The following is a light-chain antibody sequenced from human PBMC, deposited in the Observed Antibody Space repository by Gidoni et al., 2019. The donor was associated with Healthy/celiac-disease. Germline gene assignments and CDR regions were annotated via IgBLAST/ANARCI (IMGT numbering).Light chain of an antibody. Sequence: QSALTQPAAVSGSPGQSITISCTGTISDVGGYNYVSWYQQHPGKAPKLMIYEVSNTPSGVSNRFSGSKSGNTASLTISGLQAEDEADYYCSSYTSSSSLVFGGGTKLTVL. CDR1: ISDVGGYNY. CDR3: SSYTSSSSLV. J-gene: IGLJ3*02. CDR2: EVS. V-gene: IGLV2-14*01.